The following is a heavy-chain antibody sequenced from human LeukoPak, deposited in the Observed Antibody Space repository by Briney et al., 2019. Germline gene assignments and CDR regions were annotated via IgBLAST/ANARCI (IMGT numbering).Heavy chain of an antibody. CDR3: ARRLYCSGTNCYTGPDAFDI. D-gene: IGHD2-2*02. CDR1: GFAFNSYG. Sequence: PGGSLRLSCAASGFAFNSYGMHWVRQAPGKGLEGVAVVWFDGTSKYYADSVKGRFTVSRDNSKNALYLQMNSLREEDTAVYYCARRLYCSGTNCYTGPDAFDIWGQGTMVTVSS. J-gene: IGHJ3*02. V-gene: IGHV3-33*01. CDR2: VWFDGTSK.